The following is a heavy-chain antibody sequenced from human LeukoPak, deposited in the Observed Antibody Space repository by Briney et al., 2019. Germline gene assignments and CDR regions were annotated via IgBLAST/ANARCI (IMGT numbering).Heavy chain of an antibody. CDR3: AQPDGDQRVVGGRSHY. D-gene: IGHD4-17*01. V-gene: IGHV3-7*03. CDR1: GFTFSSYW. Sequence: GGSLRLSWAASGFTFSSYWMSWVRQARGKGLEWVANIKQDGSEKYYVDSVQGRFTISRDNAKNSLYLQMNSLSAEDTAVYFCAQPDGDQRVVGGRSHYWGQGNLVTVSS. J-gene: IGHJ4*02. CDR2: IKQDGSEK.